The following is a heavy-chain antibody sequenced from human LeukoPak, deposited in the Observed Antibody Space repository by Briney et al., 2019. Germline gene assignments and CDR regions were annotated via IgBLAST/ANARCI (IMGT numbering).Heavy chain of an antibody. CDR3: ARDGDILTGYSLSYYYYGMDV. V-gene: IGHV4-39*07. D-gene: IGHD3-9*01. J-gene: IGHJ6*02. CDR2: IDYRGTT. CDR1: DGSVSSRSDS. Sequence: PSETLSLTCTVSDGSVSSRSDSWDCIRQPPGKGVECIGSIDYRGTTYYNPSLKSRVTISVDTSENQFSLKLSSVTAADTAVYYCARDGDILTGYSLSYYYYGMDVWGQGTTVTVSS.